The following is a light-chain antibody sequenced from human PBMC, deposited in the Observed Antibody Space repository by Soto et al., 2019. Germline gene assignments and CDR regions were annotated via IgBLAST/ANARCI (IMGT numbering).Light chain of an antibody. J-gene: IGKJ5*01. CDR2: AAS. CDR3: QQLFDSPIT. V-gene: IGKV1-9*01. CDR1: QGISSY. Sequence: DIQMTQSPSTLSASIGDRVTITCRASQGISSYLAWYQQKPGKAPKLLIYAASTLQSGVPSRFSGSGSGTEFTLTISSLQPEDFATYYCQQLFDSPITFGQGTRLEIK.